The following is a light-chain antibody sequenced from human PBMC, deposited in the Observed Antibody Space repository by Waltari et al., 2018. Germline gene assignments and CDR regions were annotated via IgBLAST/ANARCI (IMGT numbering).Light chain of an antibody. Sequence: GDRVTITCRASQSISSWLAWYQQKPGKAPNLLIYKASTLEGGVPSRFSGSGSGTEFTLTISSLQPDDFATYYCQKYNSYPYTFGQGTKLEIK. CDR3: QKYNSYPYT. V-gene: IGKV1-5*03. CDR1: QSISSW. J-gene: IGKJ2*01. CDR2: KAS.